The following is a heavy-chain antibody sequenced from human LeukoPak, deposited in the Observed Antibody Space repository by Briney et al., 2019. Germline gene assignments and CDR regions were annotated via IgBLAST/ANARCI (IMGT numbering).Heavy chain of an antibody. J-gene: IGHJ4*02. D-gene: IGHD5-18*01. CDR2: IYPGDSDT. CDR1: GYSSTTYW. Sequence: GESLNISCKGSGYSSTTYWIGWVRHMRGKGLGWMGIIYPGDSDTRYSPSLQGQVTMSADKSISTAYLQWSSLKASDTAMYYCARGGYTYGPTRNFDYWGQGTLVTVSS. CDR3: ARGGYTYGPTRNFDY. V-gene: IGHV5-51*01.